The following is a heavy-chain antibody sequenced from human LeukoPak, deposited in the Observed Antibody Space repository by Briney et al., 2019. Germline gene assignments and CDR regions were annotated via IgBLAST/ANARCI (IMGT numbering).Heavy chain of an antibody. J-gene: IGHJ4*02. Sequence: SETLSLTCTVSGGSISSYYWSWIRQPPGKGLEWIGYIYYSGSTNYNPSLKSRVTISVDTSKNQFSLKLGSVTAADTAVYYCASSTGYSSSSHFDYWGQGTLVTVSS. D-gene: IGHD6-6*01. CDR1: GGSISSYY. CDR3: ASSTGYSSSSHFDY. CDR2: IYYSGST. V-gene: IGHV4-59*01.